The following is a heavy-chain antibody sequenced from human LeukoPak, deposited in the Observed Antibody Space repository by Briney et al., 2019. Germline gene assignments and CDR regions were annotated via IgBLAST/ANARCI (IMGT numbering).Heavy chain of an antibody. J-gene: IGHJ5*02. V-gene: IGHV6-1*01. CDR2: TYYRSKWYN. CDR3: ARDLVGYCSGGSCGYNWFDP. D-gene: IGHD2-15*01. CDR1: GDSVSSNSAA. Sequence: SQTLPLTCAISGDSVSSNSAAWNWIRQSPSRGLEWLGRTYYRSKWYNDYAVSVKSRISINPDTSKNQFSLQLNSVTPEDTAVYYCARDLVGYCSGGSCGYNWFDPWGQGTLVTVSS.